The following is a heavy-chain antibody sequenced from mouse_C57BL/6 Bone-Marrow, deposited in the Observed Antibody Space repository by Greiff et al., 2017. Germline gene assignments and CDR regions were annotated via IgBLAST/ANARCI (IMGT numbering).Heavy chain of an antibody. V-gene: IGHV1-82*01. D-gene: IGHD2-4*01. CDR1: GYAFSSSW. CDR3: AYYDYSWFAY. Sequence: QVQLQQSGPELVKPGASVKISCKASGYAFSSSWMNWVKQRPGKGLEWIGRIYPGDGDTNYNGKFKGKATLTADKSSSTAYMQLSSLTSEDSAVXFCAYYDYSWFAYWGQGTLVTVSA. CDR2: IYPGDGDT. J-gene: IGHJ3*01.